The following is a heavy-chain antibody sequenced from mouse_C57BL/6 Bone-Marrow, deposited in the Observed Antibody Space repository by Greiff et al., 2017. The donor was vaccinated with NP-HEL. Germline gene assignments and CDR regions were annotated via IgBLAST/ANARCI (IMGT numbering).Heavy chain of an antibody. V-gene: IGHV1-81*01. J-gene: IGHJ2*01. D-gene: IGHD1-1*01. CDR3: AREGPSTAVATGGEN. Sequence: VQLQQSGAELARPGASVKLSCKASGYTFTSYGISWVKQRTGQGLEWIGEIYPRSGNTYYNEKFKGKATLTADKSSSTAYMELRSLTSEDSAVYFCAREGPSTAVATGGENWGQGTTLTVSS. CDR1: GYTFTSYG. CDR2: IYPRSGNT.